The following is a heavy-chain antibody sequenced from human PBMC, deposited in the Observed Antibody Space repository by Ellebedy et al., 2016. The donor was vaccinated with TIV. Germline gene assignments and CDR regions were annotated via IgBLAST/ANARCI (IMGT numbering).Heavy chain of an antibody. CDR1: GFTSSTYE. V-gene: IGHV3-30*03. Sequence: GESLKISCVASGFTSSTYEIHWVRQAPGKGLEWVAVISKNGNDRTYADSVKGRFTISRDNPRNTLYLHMDRLTTEDTSEYFCALRTGSGSPWPYFTSWGRGTLVTVSS. D-gene: IGHD2-15*01. CDR3: ALRTGSGSPWPYFTS. CDR2: ISKNGNDR. J-gene: IGHJ5*02.